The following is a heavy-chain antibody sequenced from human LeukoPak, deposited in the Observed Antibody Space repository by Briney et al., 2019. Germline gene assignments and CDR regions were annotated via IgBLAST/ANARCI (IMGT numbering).Heavy chain of an antibody. V-gene: IGHV3-48*01. CDR1: GDSFISHT. J-gene: IGHJ4*02. D-gene: IGHD1-1*01. CDR2: IGYSGSPI. CDR3: AREYDSRARFDS. Sequence: PGGSLRLSCAGSGDSFISHTMIWVRQAPGKGLEWISYIGYSGSPIYYADSVKGRFCISRDDAKTSLYLHMNSLRAEDTAFYYCAREYDSRARFDSWGQGILVTVSS.